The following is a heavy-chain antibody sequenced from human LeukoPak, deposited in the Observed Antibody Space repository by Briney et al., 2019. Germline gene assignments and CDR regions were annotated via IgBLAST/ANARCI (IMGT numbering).Heavy chain of an antibody. D-gene: IGHD6-13*01. J-gene: IGHJ5*02. Sequence: GGSLRLSCAASGFTFDDYAMHWVRQAPGKGLEWVSLISWDGGSTYYADSVKGRFTISRDNSKNSLYLQMNSLRAEDTALYYCAKDIRTRGKVAAAGTWGQGTLVTVSS. CDR1: GFTFDDYA. CDR2: ISWDGGST. CDR3: AKDIRTRGKVAAAGT. V-gene: IGHV3-43D*03.